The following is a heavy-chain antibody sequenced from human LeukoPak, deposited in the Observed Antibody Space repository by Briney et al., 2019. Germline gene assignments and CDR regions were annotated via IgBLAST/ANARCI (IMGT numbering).Heavy chain of an antibody. V-gene: IGHV3-23*01. CDR2: ISGSGGST. J-gene: IGHJ5*02. CDR1: GFTFSSYW. CDR3: ANGGYSYMVSWFDP. Sequence: GGSLRLSCVSSGFTFSSYWMHWVRQAPGKGLEWVSAISGSGGSTYYADSVKGRFTISRDNSKNTLYLQMNSLRAEDTAVYYCANGGYSYMVSWFDPWGQGTLVTVSS. D-gene: IGHD5-18*01.